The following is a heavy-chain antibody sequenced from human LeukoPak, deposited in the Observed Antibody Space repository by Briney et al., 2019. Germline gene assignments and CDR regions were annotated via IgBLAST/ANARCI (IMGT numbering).Heavy chain of an antibody. CDR3: ARYYDYVWGSYRYSLFDY. CDR2: INHSGST. D-gene: IGHD3-16*02. J-gene: IGHJ4*02. CDR1: GGSFSGYY. V-gene: IGHV4-34*01. Sequence: SQTLSLTCAVYGGSFSGYYWSWIRQPPGKGLEWIGEINHSGSTNYNPSLKSRVTISVDTSKNQFSLKLSSVTAADTAVYYCARYYDYVWGSYRYSLFDYWGQGTLVTVSS.